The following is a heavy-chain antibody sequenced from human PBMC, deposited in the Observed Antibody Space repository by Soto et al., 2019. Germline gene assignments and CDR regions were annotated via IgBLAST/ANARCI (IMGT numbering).Heavy chain of an antibody. Sequence: GESLKISCKGSGYSFTAYRIGWVRQMPGKGLEYMGIIYPGDSDARYSPSFRGQVTISVDKSIDTAYLQWSSLEGADTAIYYCARLMLWGASPHGLDVWGQGTTVTVSS. V-gene: IGHV5-51*01. CDR3: ARLMLWGASPHGLDV. D-gene: IGHD3-10*01. CDR1: GYSFTAYR. J-gene: IGHJ6*02. CDR2: IYPGDSDA.